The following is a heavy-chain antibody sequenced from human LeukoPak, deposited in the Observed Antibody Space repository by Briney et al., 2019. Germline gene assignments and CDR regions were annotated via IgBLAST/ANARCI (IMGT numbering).Heavy chain of an antibody. J-gene: IGHJ4*02. CDR3: AMVDTAMVDFDY. CDR1: GFTFSSYG. D-gene: IGHD5-18*01. Sequence: GGSLRLSCAASGFTFSSYGMPGVRRAPGKGLEWVAVISYDGSNKYYADSVKGRFTISRDNSKNTLYLQMNSLRAEDTAVYYCAMVDTAMVDFDYWGQGTLVTVSS. CDR2: ISYDGSNK. V-gene: IGHV3-30*03.